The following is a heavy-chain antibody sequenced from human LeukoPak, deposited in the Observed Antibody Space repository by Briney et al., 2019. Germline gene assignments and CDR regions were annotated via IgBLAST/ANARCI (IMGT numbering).Heavy chain of an antibody. D-gene: IGHD1-1*01. CDR1: GYSISSGYY. J-gene: IGHJ4*02. V-gene: IGHV4-38-2*01. Sequence: PSETLSLTCAVSGYSISSGYYWGWIRQPPGKGLEWIGSIYHSGSTYYNPSLKSRVTISVDTSKNQFSLKLSSVTAADTAVYYCARIQLGNRGDYFDYWGQGTLVTVS. CDR3: ARIQLGNRGDYFDY. CDR2: IYHSGST.